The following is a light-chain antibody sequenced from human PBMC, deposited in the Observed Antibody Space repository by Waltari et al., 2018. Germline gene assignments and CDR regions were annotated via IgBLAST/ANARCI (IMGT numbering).Light chain of an antibody. CDR2: LTH. V-gene: IGLV1-47*01. Sequence: QSVLTQPPSASGTPGQGVPISCSGSIPNNGTHYVNWYQQPPGTAPKLLIYLTHQRPSGVPDRFSASKSGTSASLAISGLRFEDEADYYCATRDEGPTVVFGGGTKLTVL. CDR1: IPNNGTHY. J-gene: IGLJ2*01. CDR3: ATRDEGPTVV.